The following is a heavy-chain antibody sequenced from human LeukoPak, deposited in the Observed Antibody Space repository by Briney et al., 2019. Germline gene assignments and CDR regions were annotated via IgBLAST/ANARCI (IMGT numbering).Heavy chain of an antibody. V-gene: IGHV4-39*01. CDR2: IYYSGST. CDR3: ARFSATVTL. J-gene: IGHJ4*02. Sequence: SETLSLTCTVSGGSISSSSYYWGWIRQPPGKGLEWIGSIYYSGSTYYNPSLKSRVTISVDTSKNQFSLKLSSVIAADTAVYYCARFSATVTLWGQGTLVTVSS. D-gene: IGHD4-17*01. CDR1: GGSISSSSYY.